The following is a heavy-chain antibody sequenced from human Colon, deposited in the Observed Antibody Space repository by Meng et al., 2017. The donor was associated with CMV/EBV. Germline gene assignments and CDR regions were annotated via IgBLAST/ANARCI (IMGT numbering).Heavy chain of an antibody. Sequence: SETLSLTCTVSGDSITTYYWSWIRQPPGKGLEWIGYVDYSGSSNYNPSLKSRVTVSVDTSKNQFFLKLTSVTAADTAVYYCARDNGLRRFDHWGQGTLVTVSS. CDR1: GDSITTYY. CDR2: VDYSGSS. CDR3: ARDNGLRRFDH. J-gene: IGHJ4*02. V-gene: IGHV4-59*01. D-gene: IGHD2-8*01.